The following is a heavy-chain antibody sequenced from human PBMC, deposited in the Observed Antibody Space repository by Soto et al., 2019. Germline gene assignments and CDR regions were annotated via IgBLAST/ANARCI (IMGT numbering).Heavy chain of an antibody. CDR2: IIPVFGTA. J-gene: IGHJ3*02. CDR1: GGTFSSYA. CDR3: ASAAGTSAYAFDI. D-gene: IGHD6-13*01. Sequence: GASVKVSCKASGGTFSSYAISWVRQAPGQGLEWMGGIIPVFGTANYAQKFQGRVTITADESTSTAYMELSSLRSEDTAVYYCASAAGTSAYAFDIWGQGTMVTVSS. V-gene: IGHV1-69*13.